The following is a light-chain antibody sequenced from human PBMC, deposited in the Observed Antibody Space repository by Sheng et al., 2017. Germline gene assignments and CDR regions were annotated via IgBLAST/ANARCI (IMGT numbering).Light chain of an antibody. CDR3: QQYGTSLGIT. CDR2: GTS. Sequence: DIVLTQSPGTLSLSPGESATLSCRASHRISSNYFAWYQQKPGQSPSLLIYGTSRRATGVPDRFSGSGSETDFTLTISSLEPEDFAVYYCQQYGTSLGITFGGGTKVE. V-gene: IGKV3-20*01. CDR1: HRISSNY. J-gene: IGKJ4*01.